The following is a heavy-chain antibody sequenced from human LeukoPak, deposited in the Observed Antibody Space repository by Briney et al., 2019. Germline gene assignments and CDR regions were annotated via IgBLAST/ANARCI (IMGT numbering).Heavy chain of an antibody. D-gene: IGHD1-26*01. CDR1: GFMFRRDW. J-gene: IGHJ4*02. CDR3: ARGGPSGSYFDY. Sequence: PGGSLRLACAASGFMFRRDWMHWVGQAPGKGLVWLSRVDSDGSSTGYADSVKGRFTISRDNAKNTVYLHMNSLIAEDTAVYYCARGGPSGSYFDYWGQGTLVTVSS. CDR2: VDSDGSST. V-gene: IGHV3-74*01.